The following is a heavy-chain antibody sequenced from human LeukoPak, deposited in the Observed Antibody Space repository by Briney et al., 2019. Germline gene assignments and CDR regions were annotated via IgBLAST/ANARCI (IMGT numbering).Heavy chain of an antibody. Sequence: GGSLRLSCAASGFTFSSYSMNWVRQAPGKGLEWVSSISSSSSYIYYADSVKGRFTISRDNAKNSLYLQMNSLRAEDTAVYYCARDRTQIGGWDPQDGTWYFDLWGRGTLVTVSS. CDR1: GFTFSSYS. V-gene: IGHV3-21*01. CDR2: ISSSSSYI. D-gene: IGHD1-14*01. CDR3: ARDRTQIGGWDPQDGTWYFDL. J-gene: IGHJ2*01.